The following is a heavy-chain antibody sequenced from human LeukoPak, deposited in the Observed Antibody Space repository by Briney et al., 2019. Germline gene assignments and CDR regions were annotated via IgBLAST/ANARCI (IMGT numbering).Heavy chain of an antibody. CDR1: GFTFSNYA. D-gene: IGHD6-19*01. CDR3: AKSPTRIAMAGLDY. CDR2: SSGSGGST. Sequence: GGSLRLSCAASGFTFSNYAMNWVRQAPGKGLEWVSASSGSGGSTYYADSVKGRFTISRDNSKNTLYLQMNSLRAEDTAVYYCAKSPTRIAMAGLDYWGQGTLVTVSS. J-gene: IGHJ4*02. V-gene: IGHV3-23*01.